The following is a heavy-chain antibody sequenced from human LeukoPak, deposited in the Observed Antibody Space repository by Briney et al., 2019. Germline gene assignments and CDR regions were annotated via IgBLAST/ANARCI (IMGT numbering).Heavy chain of an antibody. V-gene: IGHV3-21*01. CDR2: ISSSGSYI. CDR3: ARDLIDYYYYYMDV. CDR1: GFNFSSYS. J-gene: IGHJ6*03. D-gene: IGHD2-8*01. Sequence: GGSLRLSCAASGFNFSSYSMNWVRQAPGKGLEWVSAISSSGSYIYYADSLKGRFTISRDNAKNSLYLQMNSLRAEDTAVYYCARDLIDYYYYYMDVWGKGTTITVSS.